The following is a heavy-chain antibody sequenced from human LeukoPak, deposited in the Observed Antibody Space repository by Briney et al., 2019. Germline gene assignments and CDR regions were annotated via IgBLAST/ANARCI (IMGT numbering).Heavy chain of an antibody. D-gene: IGHD3-16*01. CDR1: GFTFSNAW. CDR3: ATGGYYFDY. CDR2: IKSEPAGGTI. J-gene: IGHJ4*02. Sequence: GGSLRLSCAGCGFTFSNAWMNWVRQAPGKGLEWVGRIKSEPAGGTIDYAAPVKGRFTISRDDSKNTVYLQMNSLKSEDTAMYYCATGGYYFDYWGQGTRVTVSS. V-gene: IGHV3-15*07.